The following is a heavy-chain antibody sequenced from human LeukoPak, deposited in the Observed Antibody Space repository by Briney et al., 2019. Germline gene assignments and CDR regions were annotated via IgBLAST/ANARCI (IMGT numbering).Heavy chain of an antibody. D-gene: IGHD3-10*01. Sequence: RFLRLSCAASGFTFGDYAIDWVRQGPGKGLEWVSGISWNSGSIGYADSVKGRFTISRDNAKNSLYLQVNSLRAEDTALYYCAKAGVPFGELLLLDYWGQGTLVTVSS. J-gene: IGHJ4*02. CDR2: ISWNSGSI. CDR1: GFTFGDYA. V-gene: IGHV3-9*01. CDR3: AKAGVPFGELLLLDY.